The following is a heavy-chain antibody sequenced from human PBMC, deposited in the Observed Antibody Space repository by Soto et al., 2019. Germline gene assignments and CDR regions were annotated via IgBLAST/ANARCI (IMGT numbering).Heavy chain of an antibody. J-gene: IGHJ3*02. CDR2: ISYDGSNK. V-gene: IGHV3-30*18. CDR1: GFTFSSYG. Sequence: GESLKISCAASGFTFSSYGMHWVRQAPGKGLEWVAVISYDGSNKYYADSVKGRFTISRDNSKNTLYLQMNSLRAEDTAVYYCAKNLVGATGAFDIWGQGTMVTVSS. CDR3: AKNLVGATGAFDI. D-gene: IGHD1-26*01.